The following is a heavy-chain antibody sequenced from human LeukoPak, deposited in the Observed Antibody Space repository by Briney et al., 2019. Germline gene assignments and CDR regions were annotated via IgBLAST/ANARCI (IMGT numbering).Heavy chain of an antibody. Sequence: GASVTVSCKVSGYTLTELSMHWVRQAPGKGLEWMGGFDPEDGETIYAQKFQGRVTMTEDTSTDTAYMELSSLRSEDTAVYYCATQSCSGGSCYPVQDYYMDVWGKGTTVTVSS. J-gene: IGHJ6*03. D-gene: IGHD2-15*01. CDR3: ATQSCSGGSCYPVQDYYMDV. V-gene: IGHV1-24*01. CDR1: GYTLTELS. CDR2: FDPEDGET.